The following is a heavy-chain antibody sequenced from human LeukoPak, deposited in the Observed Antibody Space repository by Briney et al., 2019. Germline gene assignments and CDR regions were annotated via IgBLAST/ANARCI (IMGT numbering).Heavy chain of an antibody. CDR3: ARDRWGSGVDY. CDR2: IYSGGST. CDR1: GFTVSSNY. Sequence: TGGSLRLSCAASGFTVSSNYMSWVRQAPGKGLEWVSVIYSGGSTYYADSVKGRFTISRDNSKNSLYLQMNSLRAEDTAVYYCARDRWGSGVDYWGQGTLVTVSS. J-gene: IGHJ4*02. V-gene: IGHV3-53*01. D-gene: IGHD7-27*01.